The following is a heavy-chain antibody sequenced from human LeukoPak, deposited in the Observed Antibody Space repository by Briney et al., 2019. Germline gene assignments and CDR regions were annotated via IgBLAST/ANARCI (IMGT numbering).Heavy chain of an antibody. J-gene: IGHJ3*02. CDR3: ARGLMADAFDI. Sequence: SVKVSCKASGGTFSSYTISWVRQAPGQGLEWMGRIIPILGIANYAQKFQGRVTITADKSASTAYMELSSLRSEDTAVYYCARGLMADAFDIWGQGTMVTVSS. CDR1: GGTFSSYT. CDR2: IIPILGIA. D-gene: IGHD2-8*01. V-gene: IGHV1-69*02.